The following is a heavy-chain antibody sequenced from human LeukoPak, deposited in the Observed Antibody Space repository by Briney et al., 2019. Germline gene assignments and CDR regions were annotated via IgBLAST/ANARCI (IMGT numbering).Heavy chain of an antibody. J-gene: IGHJ4*02. CDR1: GYTFTGYY. CDR3: ARVPASGSYFGVVFDY. V-gene: IGHV1-2*02. CDR2: INPNSGGT. Sequence: ASVKVSCKASGYTFTGYYMHWVRQAPGQGLEWMGWINPNSGGTNYAQKFQGRVTMTRDTSISTAYMELSRLRSDDTAVYYCARVPASGSYFGVVFDYWGQGTLVTVSS. D-gene: IGHD1-26*01.